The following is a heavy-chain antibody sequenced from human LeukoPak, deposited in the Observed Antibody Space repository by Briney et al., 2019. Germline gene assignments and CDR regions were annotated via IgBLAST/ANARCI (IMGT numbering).Heavy chain of an antibody. CDR3: ARDYHGSGSSVD. D-gene: IGHD3-10*01. V-gene: IGHV3-48*03. J-gene: IGHJ4*02. CDR1: GFTFSSYE. CDR2: ISSSGSTI. Sequence: GGSLRLSCAASGFTFSSYEMNWVRQAPGKGLEWVSYISSSGSTIYYADSVKGRFTISRDNAKNLLYLQMNSLRAEDTAVYYCARDYHGSGSSVDWGQGTLVTVSS.